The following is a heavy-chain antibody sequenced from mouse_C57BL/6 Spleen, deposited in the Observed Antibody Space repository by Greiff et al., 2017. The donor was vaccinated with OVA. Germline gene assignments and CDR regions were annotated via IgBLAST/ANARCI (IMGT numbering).Heavy chain of an antibody. D-gene: IGHD1-1*01. CDR2: INPNNGGT. Sequence: VQLQQSGPELVKPGASVKMSCKASGYTFTDYNMHWVKQSHGKSLEWIGYINPNNGGTSYNQKFKGKATLTVNKSSSTAYMELRSLTSEDSAVYYCARSVYYGSSGGYAMDYWGQGTSVTVSS. J-gene: IGHJ4*01. CDR3: ARSVYYGSSGGYAMDY. V-gene: IGHV1-22*01. CDR1: GYTFTDYN.